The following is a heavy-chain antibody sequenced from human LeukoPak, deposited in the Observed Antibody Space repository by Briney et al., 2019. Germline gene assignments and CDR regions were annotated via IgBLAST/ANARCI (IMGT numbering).Heavy chain of an antibody. D-gene: IGHD1-26*01. V-gene: IGHV3-49*04. CDR3: YWEGY. CDR1: GFTFGDYA. CDR2: IRSKAYGGTT. Sequence: PGGSLRLSCTASGFTFGDYAMSWVRQAPGKGLEWVGFIRSKAYGGTTDYAASVKGRFTISRDDSKSIAYLQMNSLKTEDTAVYYCYWEGYGGQGTLVTVSS. J-gene: IGHJ4*02.